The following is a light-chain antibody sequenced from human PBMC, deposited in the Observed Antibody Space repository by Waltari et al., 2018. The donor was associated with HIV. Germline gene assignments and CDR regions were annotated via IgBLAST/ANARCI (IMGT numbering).Light chain of an antibody. CDR1: QSGASIY. Sequence: EIVLTQSPGTLSLSPGERVTLSCRASQSGASIYLAWYQQKPYQRPRLLTYGASSWPPGNPGRFSSTGSGTNFTVTISRLEPEDCAVYDCRHYGNSGVTFGPGTKVDI. J-gene: IGKJ3*01. CDR3: RHYGNSGVT. V-gene: IGKV3-20*01. CDR2: GAS.